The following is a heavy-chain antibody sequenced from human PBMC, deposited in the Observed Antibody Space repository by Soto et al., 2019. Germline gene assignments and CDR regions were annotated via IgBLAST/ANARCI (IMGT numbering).Heavy chain of an antibody. CDR3: AHSLIPNWGSRGAFDY. CDR1: GFSLSTSGEG. CDR2: IHWDDDK. J-gene: IGHJ4*02. Sequence: QITLKESGPTLVKPTQTLTLTCTFSGFSLSTSGEGVGWIRQPPGKPLQWPAPIHWDDDKRYSPSLKSRLTITKDTSKNQVVLTMTNMDPVDTATYYCAHSLIPNWGSRGAFDYWGQGTLVTVSS. D-gene: IGHD7-27*01. V-gene: IGHV2-5*02.